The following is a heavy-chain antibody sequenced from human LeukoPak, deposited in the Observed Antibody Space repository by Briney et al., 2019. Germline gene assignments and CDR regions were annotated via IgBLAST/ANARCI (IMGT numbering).Heavy chain of an antibody. J-gene: IGHJ4*02. Sequence: SVKVSCKASGGTFSSYAISWVRQAPGQGLEWMGGIIPIFGTANYAQKFQGRVTMTRDTSTSTVYMELSSLRSEDTAVYYCARDFGVGATGNDDYWGQGTLVTVSS. CDR2: IIPIFGTA. CDR1: GGTFSSYA. CDR3: ARDFGVGATGNDDY. V-gene: IGHV1-69*05. D-gene: IGHD1-26*01.